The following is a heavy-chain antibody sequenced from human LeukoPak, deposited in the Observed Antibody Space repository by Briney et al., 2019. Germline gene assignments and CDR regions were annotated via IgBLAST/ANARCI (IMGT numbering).Heavy chain of an antibody. J-gene: IGHJ5*02. CDR3: ARHRYFYDSGSYYPDWGFAP. D-gene: IGHD3-10*01. Sequence: SETLSLTCTVSGGSISSSTYSWGWIRQPPGKGLEWIGSVHYSGRSYYTPSLKSRVTISVDTSKNQFSLKLSSVTAADTAVYYCARHRYFYDSGSYYPDWGFAPWGQGTLVTVSS. V-gene: IGHV4-39*01. CDR2: VHYSGRS. CDR1: GGSISSSTYS.